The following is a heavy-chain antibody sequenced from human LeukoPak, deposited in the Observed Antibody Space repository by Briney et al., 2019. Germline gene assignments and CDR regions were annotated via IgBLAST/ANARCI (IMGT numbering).Heavy chain of an antibody. CDR3: AKDGVATITFDY. CDR2: ISGGGGSI. V-gene: IGHV3-23*01. J-gene: IGHJ4*02. Sequence: GGSLRLSCAASGFTFSSYAMSWVRQAPGKGLEWVSAISGGGGSIFYADSVKGRFTISRDNSKNTLYLQMNSLRAEDTALYYCAKDGVATITFDYWGQGILVTVSS. CDR1: GFTFSSYA. D-gene: IGHD2-15*01.